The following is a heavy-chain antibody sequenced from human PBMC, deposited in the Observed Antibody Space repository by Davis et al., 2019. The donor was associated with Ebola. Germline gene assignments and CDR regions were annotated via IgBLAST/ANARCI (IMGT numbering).Heavy chain of an antibody. CDR1: GYTFTSYG. CDR2: INPNSGGT. CDR3: ARGRTMIVVGDFDY. D-gene: IGHD3-22*01. Sequence: ASVKVSCKASGYTFTSYGISWVRQAPGQGLEWMGWINPNSGGTNYAQKFQGWVTMTRDTSISTAYMELRSLRSDDTAVYYCARGRTMIVVGDFDYWGQGTLVTVSS. J-gene: IGHJ4*02. V-gene: IGHV1-2*04.